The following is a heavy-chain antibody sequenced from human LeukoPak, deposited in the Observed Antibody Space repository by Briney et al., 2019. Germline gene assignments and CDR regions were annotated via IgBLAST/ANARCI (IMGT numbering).Heavy chain of an antibody. V-gene: IGHV3-48*03. Sequence: PGGSLRLSCAASGFTFNTYEMNWVRQAPGKGLEWVSYISSSGSTVYYADSVKGRFTISRDNAKSSLYLQMNSLRVEDTAVYYCARDNWFDPWGQGTLVTVSS. CDR1: GFTFNTYE. CDR3: ARDNWFDP. CDR2: ISSSGSTV. J-gene: IGHJ5*02.